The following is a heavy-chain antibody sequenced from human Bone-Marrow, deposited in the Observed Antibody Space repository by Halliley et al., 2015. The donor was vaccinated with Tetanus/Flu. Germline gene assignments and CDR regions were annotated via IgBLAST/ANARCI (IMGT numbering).Heavy chain of an antibody. CDR2: IRSKTGGGTT. D-gene: IGHD3-3*01. CDR3: TTGPLEWLSYKWFGP. CDR1: GFIFSNAW. V-gene: IGHV3-15*01. Sequence: AASGFIFSNAWMSWVRQAPGKGLEWIGRIRSKTGGGTTEYAAPVKGRFTISRDDSKKTVYLQMNSLKTEDTAIYYCTTGPLEWLSYKWFGPWGQGTLVTVSS. J-gene: IGHJ5*02.